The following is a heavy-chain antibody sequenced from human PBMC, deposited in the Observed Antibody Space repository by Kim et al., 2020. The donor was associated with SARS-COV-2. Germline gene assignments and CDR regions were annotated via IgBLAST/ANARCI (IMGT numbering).Heavy chain of an antibody. Sequence: GGSLRLSCAASGFTFDDYAMHWVRQAPGKGLEWVSGISWNSGSIGYADSVKGRFTISRDNAKNSLYLQMNSLRAEDTALYYCAKAAYYYGSGSPYYFDY. D-gene: IGHD3-10*01. V-gene: IGHV3-9*01. CDR3: AKAAYYYGSGSPYYFDY. CDR1: GFTFDDYA. J-gene: IGHJ4*01. CDR2: ISWNSGSI.